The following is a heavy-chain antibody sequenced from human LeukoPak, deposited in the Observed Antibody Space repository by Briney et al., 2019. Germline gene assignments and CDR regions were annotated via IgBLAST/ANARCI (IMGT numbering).Heavy chain of an antibody. CDR3: ARDSTGYWYFDL. Sequence: GGSLRLSCAASGFTLSDYYMGWIRQTPGKGLEWVSYISSSGSSMFYADSVKGRFTISRDNTKNSLYLQLNSLRAEDTAVYYCARDSTGYWYFDLWGRGTLVSVSS. J-gene: IGHJ2*01. V-gene: IGHV3-11*01. D-gene: IGHD3-3*02. CDR2: ISSSGSSM. CDR1: GFTLSDYY.